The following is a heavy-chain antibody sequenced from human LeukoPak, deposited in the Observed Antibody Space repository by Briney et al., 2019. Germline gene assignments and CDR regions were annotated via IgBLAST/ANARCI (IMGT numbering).Heavy chain of an antibody. CDR1: GFTFSSYS. D-gene: IGHD5-18*01. V-gene: IGHV3-21*01. Sequence: PGGSLRLSCAASGFTFSSYSMNWVRQAPGKGLEWVSSISSSSSYIYYADSVKGRFTISRDNAKNSLYLQMNSLRAEDTAVYYCARAKTAMAHSTFDYWGQGTLVTVSS. J-gene: IGHJ4*02. CDR2: ISSSSSYI. CDR3: ARAKTAMAHSTFDY.